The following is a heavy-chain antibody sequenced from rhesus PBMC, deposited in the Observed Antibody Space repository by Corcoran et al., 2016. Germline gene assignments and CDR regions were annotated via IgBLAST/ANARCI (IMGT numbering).Heavy chain of an antibody. J-gene: IGHJ4*01. V-gene: IGHV4-80*01. CDR3: ASIGAGTPTSLFDY. D-gene: IGHD5-24*01. Sequence: QVQLQESGPGLVKPSETLSPHCAVSGGSFRRYWWSWLPQPPWQGLELIGEINGNSRSTNYNPSLKSRVTISKAASKNQFSLKLSSVTAADTAVYYCASIGAGTPTSLFDYWGQGVLVTVSS. CDR1: GGSFRRYW. CDR2: INGNSRST.